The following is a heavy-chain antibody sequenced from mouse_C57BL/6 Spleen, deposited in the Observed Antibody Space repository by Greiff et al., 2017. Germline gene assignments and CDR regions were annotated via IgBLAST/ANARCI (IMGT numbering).Heavy chain of an antibody. J-gene: IGHJ3*01. CDR1: GYTFTSYD. Sequence: VKLMESGPELVKPGASVKLSCKASGYTFTSYDINWVKQRPGQGLEWIGWIYPRDGSTKYNEKFKGKATLTVDTSSSTAYMELHSLTSEDSAVYFCARSSYYYGSSWFAYWGQGTLVTVSA. CDR3: ARSSYYYGSSWFAY. V-gene: IGHV1-85*01. CDR2: IYPRDGST. D-gene: IGHD1-1*01.